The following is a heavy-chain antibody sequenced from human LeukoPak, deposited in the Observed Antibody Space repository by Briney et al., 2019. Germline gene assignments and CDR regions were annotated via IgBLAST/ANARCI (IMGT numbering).Heavy chain of an antibody. CDR1: GFTFSSYS. J-gene: IGHJ6*02. D-gene: IGHD4-17*01. CDR3: ARERVDFGDWSRYYHYGMDV. CDR2: ISTSSHHI. V-gene: IGHV3-21*01. Sequence: GGSLRLSCAASGFTFSSYSMNWVRQAPGEGLEWVSSISTSSHHIYYADSVKGRFTISRDNAKKSLYLQMSSLRAEDTAVYYCARERVDFGDWSRYYHYGMDVWGQGTTVTVTS.